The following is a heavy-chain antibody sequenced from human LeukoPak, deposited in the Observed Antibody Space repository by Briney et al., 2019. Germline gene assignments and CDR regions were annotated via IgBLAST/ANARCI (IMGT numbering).Heavy chain of an antibody. CDR1: GGTFSSYA. J-gene: IGHJ4*02. V-gene: IGHV1-69*04. Sequence: SVKVSCKASGGTFSSYAISWVRQAPGQGLEWMGRIIPILGIANYAQKFQGRVTITADKSTSTAYMELSSLRSEDTAVYYCARDGFVVGGSYYLDDYWGQGTLVTVSS. CDR2: IIPILGIA. CDR3: ARDGFVVGGSYYLDDY. D-gene: IGHD1-26*01.